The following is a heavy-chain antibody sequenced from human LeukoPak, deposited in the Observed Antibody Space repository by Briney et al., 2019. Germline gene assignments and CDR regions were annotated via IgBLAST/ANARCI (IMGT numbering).Heavy chain of an antibody. Sequence: PGGSLRLSCAASGFTFSSYAMSWVRQAPGKGLEWVSAISGSGGSTYYADSVKGRFTISRDNSKNTLYLQMNSLSAEDTAVSYCAKLRAPKEPARVFDDWGQGTLVTVSS. J-gene: IGHJ4*02. CDR2: ISGSGGST. D-gene: IGHD6-25*01. CDR1: GFTFSSYA. V-gene: IGHV3-23*01. CDR3: AKLRAPKEPARVFDD.